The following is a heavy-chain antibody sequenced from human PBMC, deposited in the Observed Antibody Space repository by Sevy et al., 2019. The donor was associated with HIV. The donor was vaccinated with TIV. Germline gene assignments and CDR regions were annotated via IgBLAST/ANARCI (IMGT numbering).Heavy chain of an antibody. Sequence: SETLSLTCAVSGYSISSGYYWGWIRQPPGKGLEWIGSIYHSGSTYYNPSLKSRVTISVDTSKNQFSLKLSSVTAADTAVYYCARVLLLWFGRGNWFDPWGQGTLVTVSS. CDR2: IYHSGST. CDR3: ARVLLLWFGRGNWFDP. CDR1: GYSISSGYY. D-gene: IGHD3-10*01. V-gene: IGHV4-38-2*01. J-gene: IGHJ5*02.